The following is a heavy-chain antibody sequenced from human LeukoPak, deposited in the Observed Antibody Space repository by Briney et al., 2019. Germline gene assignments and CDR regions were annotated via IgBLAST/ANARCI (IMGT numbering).Heavy chain of an antibody. D-gene: IGHD3-3*01. J-gene: IGHJ6*03. V-gene: IGHV1-69*13. CDR2: IIPIFGTA. CDR3: AMIDFWSGYYYYYYMDV. CDR1: GGTFSSYA. Sequence: SVKVSCKASGGTFSSYAISWVRQAPGQGLEWMGGIIPIFGTANYAQKCQGRVTITADESTSTAYMELSSLRSEDTAVYYCAMIDFWSGYYYYYYMDVWGKGTTVTVSS.